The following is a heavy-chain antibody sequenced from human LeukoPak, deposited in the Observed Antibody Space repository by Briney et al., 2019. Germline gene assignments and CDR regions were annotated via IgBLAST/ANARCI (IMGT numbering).Heavy chain of an antibody. D-gene: IGHD3-22*01. CDR2: ISYDGSNK. CDR3: AKGYGFDSSGSEHYFEN. V-gene: IGHV3-30*18. Sequence: GGSLRLSCAASGFTFSNYGIHWVRQAPGKGLEWVAVISYDGSNKYYAESVKGRFTISRDNSKNTLSLQMNSLRAEDTSVYYCAKGYGFDSSGSEHYFENWGQGILVTVSS. CDR1: GFTFSNYG. J-gene: IGHJ4*02.